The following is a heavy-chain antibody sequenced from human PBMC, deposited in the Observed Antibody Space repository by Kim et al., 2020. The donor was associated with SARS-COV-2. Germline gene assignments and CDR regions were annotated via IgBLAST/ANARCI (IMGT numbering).Heavy chain of an antibody. D-gene: IGHD6-19*01. V-gene: IGHV4-31*03. CDR1: GGSISSGSYY. Sequence: SETLSLTCTVSGGSISSGSYYWIWIRQHPGKGLEWIGYIYYSGSTYYNPSLKSRVTISVDTSKNQFSLKLSSVTAADTAVYYCARDLVTVAATSNGMDVWGQGTTVTVSS. CDR3: ARDLVTVAATSNGMDV. CDR2: IYYSGST. J-gene: IGHJ6*02.